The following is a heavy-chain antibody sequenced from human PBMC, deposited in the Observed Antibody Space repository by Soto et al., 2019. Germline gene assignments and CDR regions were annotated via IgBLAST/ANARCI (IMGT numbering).Heavy chain of an antibody. J-gene: IGHJ5*02. CDR2: IYYSGST. V-gene: IGHV4-31*03. D-gene: IGHD2-2*01. Sequence: SETLSLTCTVSGGSISSGGYYWSWIRQHPGKGLEWIGYIYYSGSTYYNPSLKSRVTISVDTSKNQFSLKLSSVTAADTAVYYCARVRARTMPSNWFDPWGQGTLVTVSS. CDR1: GGSISSGGYY. CDR3: ARVRARTMPSNWFDP.